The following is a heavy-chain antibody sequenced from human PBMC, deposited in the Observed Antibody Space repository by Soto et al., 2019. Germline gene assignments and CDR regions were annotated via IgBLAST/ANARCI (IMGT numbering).Heavy chain of an antibody. CDR3: ARRAMLDAFDL. V-gene: IGHV4-30-2*01. Sequence: SETLSLTCTVSGGSVNSGGYSWSWIRQPPGKGLEWIGYVYHSASTFYNPSLQSRVTISLDTSKNQISLRLTSVTAADTAVYYCARRAMLDAFDLWGHGTMVTVSS. CDR2: VYHSAST. D-gene: IGHD2-2*01. CDR1: GGSVNSGGYS. J-gene: IGHJ3*01.